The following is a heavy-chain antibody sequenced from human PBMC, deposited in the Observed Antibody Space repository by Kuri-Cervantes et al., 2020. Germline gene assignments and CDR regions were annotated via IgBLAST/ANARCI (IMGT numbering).Heavy chain of an antibody. Sequence: GGSLRLSCAASGFSFSTDWMHWVRQTPGKGLVWLARMNSDGRTINYADSVRGRFTISRDNAENMLYLQMNSLRVEDTAVYYCARAGSYRFDFWGQGTLVTVPQ. CDR2: MNSDGRTI. V-gene: IGHV3-74*01. J-gene: IGHJ4*02. CDR3: ARAGSYRFDF. CDR1: GFSFSTDW. D-gene: IGHD6-6*01.